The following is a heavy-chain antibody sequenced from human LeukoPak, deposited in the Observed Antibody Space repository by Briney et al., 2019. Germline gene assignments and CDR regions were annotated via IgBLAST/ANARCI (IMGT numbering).Heavy chain of an antibody. V-gene: IGHV4-59*11. CDR3: WGHSPRYCGTSTGYRFDY. J-gene: IGHJ4*02. D-gene: IGHD2-21*01. CDR2: IYYGGNI. Sequence: SETLSLTCTVSGGSISSHYWSWIRQPPGKAMEWIGYIYYGGNINYSPSLKSRLTISVDTYKNQFSLRLSSVTAADTAVVYCWGHSPRYCGTSTGYRFDYWGQGTLVTVSS. CDR1: GGSISSHY.